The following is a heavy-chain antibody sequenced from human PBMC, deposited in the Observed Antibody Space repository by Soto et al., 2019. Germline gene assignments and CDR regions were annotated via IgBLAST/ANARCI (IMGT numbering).Heavy chain of an antibody. J-gene: IGHJ4*02. V-gene: IGHV3-74*01. CDR2: IKYDATST. D-gene: IGHD3-16*01. CDR3: VRGALGSYYFDY. Sequence: EVQLVESGGGLFQPGGSLRLSCAASGFTFNKYWIHWVRQAPGTGLVWVSRIKYDATSTNYADSVKGRFSISRDNAQNKVHLPMSSLRGDDTAVYYWVRGALGSYYFDYWGQGTLVTVSS. CDR1: GFTFNKYW.